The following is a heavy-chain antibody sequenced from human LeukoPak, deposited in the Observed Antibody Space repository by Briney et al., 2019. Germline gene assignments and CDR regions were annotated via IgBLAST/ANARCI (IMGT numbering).Heavy chain of an antibody. CDR3: ARAANWHDDDWFDP. CDR2: ISAYNGNT. V-gene: IGHV1-18*01. J-gene: IGHJ5*02. CDR1: GYTFTSYG. D-gene: IGHD1-1*01. Sequence: ASVKVSCKASGYTFTSYGISWVRQAPGQGLEWMGWISAYNGNTNYAQNLQGRVTMTTDTSTSTAYMELSSLRSEDTAVYYCARAANWHDDDWFDPWGQGTLVTVSS.